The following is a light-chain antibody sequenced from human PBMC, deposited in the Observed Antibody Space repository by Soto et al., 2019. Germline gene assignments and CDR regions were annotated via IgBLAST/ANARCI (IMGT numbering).Light chain of an antibody. CDR3: CSYTSSSSYV. V-gene: IGLV2-14*03. CDR1: SSDVGGYTH. CDR2: DVN. J-gene: IGLJ1*01. Sequence: VLTQPASVSGSPGQSITISCTGTSSDVGGYTHVSWYQQHPGKAPKLMIYDVNNRPSGVSNRFSGSKSGNTASLTISGLQADDEADYYCCSYTSSSSYVFGTGTKVTVL.